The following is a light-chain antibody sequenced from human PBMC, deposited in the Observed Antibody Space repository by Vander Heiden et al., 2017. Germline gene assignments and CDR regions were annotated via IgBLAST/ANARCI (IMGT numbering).Light chain of an antibody. CDR1: QRVSSY. CDR2: DAS. Sequence: EIVLTQSPSTLSLSPGDRATLSCRASQRVSSYLAWYQQKPGQAPRLLIYDASNRATGIPARFSGSGSGTDFTLTISSLEPEDFAVYYCQQRSNWPLGGGTKVEIK. V-gene: IGKV3-11*01. CDR3: QQRSNWP. J-gene: IGKJ4*01.